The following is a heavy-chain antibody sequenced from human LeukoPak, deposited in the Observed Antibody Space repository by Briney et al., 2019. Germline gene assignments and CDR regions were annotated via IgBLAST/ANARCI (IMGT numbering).Heavy chain of an antibody. J-gene: IGHJ6*04. V-gene: IGHV3-7*01. Sequence: GGSLRLSCAASGFTFSSYWMSWVRQAPGKGLEWVANIKQDGSEKYYVDSVKGRFTISRDNAKKSLYLQMNSLRAGDTAVYYCAELGITMIGGVWGKGTTVTISS. D-gene: IGHD3-10*02. CDR2: IKQDGSEK. CDR3: AELGITMIGGV. CDR1: GFTFSSYW.